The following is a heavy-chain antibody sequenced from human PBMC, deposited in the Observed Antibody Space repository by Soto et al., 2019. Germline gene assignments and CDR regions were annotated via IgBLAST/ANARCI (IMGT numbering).Heavy chain of an antibody. CDR3: AKVVCSSGYYCEVDY. D-gene: IGHD3-22*01. CDR2: ISFDGSNK. J-gene: IGHJ4*02. CDR1: GFTFSRYG. Sequence: QVQLVESGGGVVQPGRSLRLSCAASGFTFSRYGMHWVRQAPGKGLEWVAVISFDGSNKYYADSVKGRFTISRDNSKSTLYLQMNSLRTDDTAVYYCAKVVCSSGYYCEVDYWGQGTLVTVSS. V-gene: IGHV3-30*18.